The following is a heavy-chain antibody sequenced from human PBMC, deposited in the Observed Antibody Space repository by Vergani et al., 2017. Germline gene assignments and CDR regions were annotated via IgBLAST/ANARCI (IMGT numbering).Heavy chain of an antibody. D-gene: IGHD3-22*01. CDR3: ARSGGYYYDSSGYYYGY. CDR1: GASFNSYA. CDR2: IVPVVVTP. Sequence: QVQLVQSGAEVKKPGSSVKVSCKASGASFNSYAISWVRQAPGQGLEWMGGIVPVVVTPKYAQKFQGRVTITADESTSTVYMDLSSLTSEDTAVYYCARSGGYYYDSSGYYYGYWGQGTLVTVSS. V-gene: IGHV1-69*12. J-gene: IGHJ4*02.